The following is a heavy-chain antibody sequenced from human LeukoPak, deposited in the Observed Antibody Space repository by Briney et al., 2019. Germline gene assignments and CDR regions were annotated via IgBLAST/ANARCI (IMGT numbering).Heavy chain of an antibody. Sequence: VRPGGSLRLSCAASEFTFTSYELNWVRQAPGKGLEWVSYISSSGNTISYADSVKGRFTISRDNAKNSLYLQVISLRAEDTAVYYCARGPSIAARYGAFDIWGQGTMVTVSS. CDR3: ARGPSIAARYGAFDI. V-gene: IGHV3-48*03. D-gene: IGHD6-6*01. CDR2: ISSSGNTI. J-gene: IGHJ3*02. CDR1: EFTFTSYE.